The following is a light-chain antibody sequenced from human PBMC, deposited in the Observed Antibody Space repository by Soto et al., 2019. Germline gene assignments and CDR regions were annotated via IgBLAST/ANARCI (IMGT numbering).Light chain of an antibody. CDR1: ISDVGGHDY. CDR3: SSYTDSSNHV. V-gene: IGLV2-14*01. Sequence: QCPRTQADSVSGSPGQSITISCTGTISDVGGHDYVSWYQQHPGKVPKLMIYEVSNRPSGVSNRFSGSKSGDTASLTISGFQDEDEADYYRSSYTDSSNHVFGTGTKVTVL. J-gene: IGLJ1*01. CDR2: EVS.